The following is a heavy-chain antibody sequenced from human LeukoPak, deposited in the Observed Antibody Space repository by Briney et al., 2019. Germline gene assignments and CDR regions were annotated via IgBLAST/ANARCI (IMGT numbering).Heavy chain of an antibody. Sequence: SETLSLTCTVSGGSISSYYWSWIRQPAGKGLEWIGRIYYSGSTHYNPSLKSRVTISVDTSKNQFSLKQSSVTAADTAVYYCARETYYYDSRRAPRNWFDPWGQGTLVTVSS. CDR2: IYYSGST. J-gene: IGHJ5*02. CDR3: ARETYYYDSRRAPRNWFDP. D-gene: IGHD3-22*01. V-gene: IGHV4-4*07. CDR1: GGSISSYY.